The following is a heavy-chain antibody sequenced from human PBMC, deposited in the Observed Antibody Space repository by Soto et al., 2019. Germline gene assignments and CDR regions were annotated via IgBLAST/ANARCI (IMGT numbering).Heavy chain of an antibody. J-gene: IGHJ4*02. CDR1: GGSISSSSYY. V-gene: IGHV4-39*01. D-gene: IGHD2-2*01. Sequence: PSETLSLTCTVSGGSISSSSYYWGWIRQPPGKGLEWIGSIYYSGSTYYNPSLKSRVTISVDTSKNQFSLKLSSVTAADTAVYYCARLFPSLHPYYSFDYRGQGTLVTVSS. CDR3: ARLFPSLHPYYSFDY. CDR2: IYYSGST.